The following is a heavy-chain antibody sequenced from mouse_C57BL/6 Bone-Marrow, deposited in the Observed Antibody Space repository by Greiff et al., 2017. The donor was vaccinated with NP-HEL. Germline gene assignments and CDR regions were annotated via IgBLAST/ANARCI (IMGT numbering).Heavy chain of an antibody. V-gene: IGHV5-17*01. Sequence: EVMLVESGGGLVKPGGSLKLSCAASGFTFSDYGMHWVRQAPEKGLEWVAYISSGSSTIYYADTVKGRFTISRDNAKNTLFLQMTSLRSEDTAMYYWARPPYYDYDGGWYFDVWGTGTTVTVSS. CDR1: GFTFSDYG. D-gene: IGHD2-4*01. CDR3: ARPPYYDYDGGWYFDV. J-gene: IGHJ1*03. CDR2: ISSGSSTI.